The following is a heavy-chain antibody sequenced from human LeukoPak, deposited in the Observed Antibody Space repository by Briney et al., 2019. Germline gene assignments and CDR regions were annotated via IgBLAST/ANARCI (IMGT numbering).Heavy chain of an antibody. J-gene: IGHJ6*02. CDR1: GGTFSSYA. V-gene: IGHV1-69*01. Sequence: SVKVSCTASGGTFSSYAISWVRQAPGQGLEWMGGIIPIFGTANYAQKFQGRVTITADESTSTAYMELSSLRSEDTAVFYCARISLGAIWGYYYGMDVWGQGTTVTVSS. CDR2: IIPIFGTA. CDR3: ARISLGAIWGYYYGMDV. D-gene: IGHD1-26*01.